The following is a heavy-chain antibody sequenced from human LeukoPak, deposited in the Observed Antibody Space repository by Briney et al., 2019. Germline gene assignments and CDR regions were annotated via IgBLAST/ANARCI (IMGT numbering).Heavy chain of an antibody. CDR3: ARAQTGWLQAEYYFDY. CDR2: ISSSSSYI. Sequence: PGGSLRLSCAASGFTFSSYSMNWVRQAPGKGLEWVSSISSSSSYIYYADSVKGRSTISRDNAKNSLYLQMNSLRAEDTAVYYCARAQTGWLQAEYYFDYWGQGTLVTVSS. CDR1: GFTFSSYS. D-gene: IGHD5-24*01. J-gene: IGHJ4*02. V-gene: IGHV3-21*01.